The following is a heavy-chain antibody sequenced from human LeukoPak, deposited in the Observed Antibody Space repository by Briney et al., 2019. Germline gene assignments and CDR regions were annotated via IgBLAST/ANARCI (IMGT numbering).Heavy chain of an antibody. J-gene: IGHJ4*02. CDR2: INPNSGGT. CDR1: GYTFTGYY. D-gene: IGHD3-3*01. CDR3: ARDCDFWSGYPTDY. V-gene: IGHV1-2*02. Sequence: GASVKVSCKASGYTFTGYYMHWVRQAPGQGLEWMGWINPNSGGTNYAQKFQGRVTMTRDTSISTAYMELSRLRSDDTAVYYCARDCDFWSGYPTDYWGQGTLVTVSS.